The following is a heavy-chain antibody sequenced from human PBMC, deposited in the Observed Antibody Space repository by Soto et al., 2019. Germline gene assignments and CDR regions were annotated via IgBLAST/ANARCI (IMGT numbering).Heavy chain of an antibody. D-gene: IGHD3-22*01. CDR2: ISYDGSNK. V-gene: IGHV3-30*04. J-gene: IGHJ6*02. CDR1: GFTFSSYA. Sequence: SLRLSCAASGFTFSSYAMHWVRQAPGKGLEWVAVISYDGSNKYYADSVKGRFTISRDNSKNTLYLQMNSLRAEDTAVYYCARGFDSYGMDVWGQGTTVTVSS. CDR3: ARGFDSYGMDV.